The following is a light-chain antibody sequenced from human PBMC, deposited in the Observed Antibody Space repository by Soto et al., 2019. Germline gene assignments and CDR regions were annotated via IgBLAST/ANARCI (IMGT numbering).Light chain of an antibody. CDR2: AES. J-gene: IGKJ2*01. CDR1: QSISSY. CDR3: QKSYSTPPT. V-gene: IGKV1-39*01. Sequence: DIQMTQSPSSLSASVGDRVTITCRASQSISSYLNWYQQKPGQAPKLMIYAESSLQSGVPCRFSGSGSGTDFTLTISSLQPEDFATYYCQKSYSTPPTCGQGTKVDIK.